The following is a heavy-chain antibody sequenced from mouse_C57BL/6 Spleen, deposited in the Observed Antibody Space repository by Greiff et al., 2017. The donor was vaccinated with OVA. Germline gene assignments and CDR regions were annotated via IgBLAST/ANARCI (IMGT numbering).Heavy chain of an antibody. CDR1: GFSLTSYA. Sequence: VQLQQSGPGLVAPSQSLSITCTVSGFSLTSYAISWVRQPPGKGLEWLGVIWTGGGTNYNSALKSRLSISEDNSKSQVFLKMNSLQTDDTARYYCATYDYDGFAYWGQGTLVTVSA. CDR3: ATYDYDGFAY. V-gene: IGHV2-9-1*01. J-gene: IGHJ3*01. CDR2: IWTGGGT. D-gene: IGHD2-4*01.